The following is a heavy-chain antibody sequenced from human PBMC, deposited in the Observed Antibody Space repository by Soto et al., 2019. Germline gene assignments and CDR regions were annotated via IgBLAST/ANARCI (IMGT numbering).Heavy chain of an antibody. D-gene: IGHD2-15*01. J-gene: IGHJ4*02. V-gene: IGHV1-3*01. Sequence: QVHLVQSGAEVKKPGASVKVSCEASGYTFTKYGIHWLRQAPGQRLEWMGTINVGNGDTTYSKTFQGRVSFTRDTSATTAYMELRSLRSEDTAVYYCARPPGYCSAGACVADRLYWGQGTLVTVSS. CDR2: INVGNGDT. CDR1: GYTFTKYG. CDR3: ARPPGYCSAGACVADRLY.